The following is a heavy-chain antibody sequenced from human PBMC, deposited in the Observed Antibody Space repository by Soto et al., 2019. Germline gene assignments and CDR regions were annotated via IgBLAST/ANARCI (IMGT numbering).Heavy chain of an antibody. CDR3: ARGLRYFDWLLWAFDY. V-gene: IGHV4-34*01. CDR2: INHSGST. D-gene: IGHD3-9*01. CDR1: GGSFSGYY. J-gene: IGHJ4*02. Sequence: QVQLQQWGAGLLKPSETLSLTCAVYGGSFSGYYWSWIRQPPGKGLEWIGEINHSGSTNYNPSLKSRVTISVDTSKNQFSLKLSSVTAADTAVYYCARGLRYFDWLLWAFDYWGQGTLVTVSS.